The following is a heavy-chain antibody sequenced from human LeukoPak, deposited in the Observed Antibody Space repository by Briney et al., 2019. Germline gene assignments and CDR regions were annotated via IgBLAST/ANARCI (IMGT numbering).Heavy chain of an antibody. Sequence: GASVKVSCKASGYTFTSYDINWVRQATGQGLEWMGWINPNSGNTGYAQKFQGRVTMTMDPSISTAYMELSSLRSEDTAVYYCARVNGAVDYWGQGTLVTVSS. CDR3: ARVNGAVDY. D-gene: IGHD1-26*01. CDR2: INPNSGNT. J-gene: IGHJ4*02. CDR1: GYTFTSYD. V-gene: IGHV1-8*01.